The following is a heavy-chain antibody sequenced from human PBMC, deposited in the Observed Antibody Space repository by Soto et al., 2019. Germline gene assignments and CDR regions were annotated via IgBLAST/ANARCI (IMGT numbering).Heavy chain of an antibody. D-gene: IGHD3-10*01. CDR2: INHSGST. Sequence: SETLYLTCDVYGGSFSGYYWSWIRQPPGKGLEWIGEINHSGSTNYNPSIKSRVTISVDTSKNQFSLKLSSVTAADTAVYYCVRGSYYNELDYWGQGTLVT. CDR3: VRGSYYNELDY. CDR1: GGSFSGYY. V-gene: IGHV4-34*01. J-gene: IGHJ4*02.